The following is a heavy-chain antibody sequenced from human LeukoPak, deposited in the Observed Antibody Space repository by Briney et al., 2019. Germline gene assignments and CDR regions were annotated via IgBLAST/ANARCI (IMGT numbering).Heavy chain of an antibody. D-gene: IGHD3-10*01. V-gene: IGHV3-30*01. CDR2: ISYDGGIT. Sequence: GGSLRLSCAASGFTFSSYAMHWVRQAPGKGLEWVAVISYDGGITSYADSVKGRFTISRDNSKNTLYLQSNSLRAEDAAVYYCARDSTYYYASGSSGPHYFDYWGQGTLVTVSS. CDR1: GFTFSSYA. J-gene: IGHJ4*02. CDR3: ARDSTYYYASGSSGPHYFDY.